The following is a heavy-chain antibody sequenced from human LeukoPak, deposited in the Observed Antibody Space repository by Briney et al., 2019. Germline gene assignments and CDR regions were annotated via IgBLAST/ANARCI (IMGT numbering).Heavy chain of an antibody. CDR3: AKHGDCSGGSCYYYYYYYMDV. CDR2: ISWDGGST. J-gene: IGHJ6*03. Sequence: QPGGSLRLSCAASGFTFDDYAMHWVRQAPGKGLEWVSLISWDGGSTYYADSVKGRFTISRDNSKNSLYLQMNSLRAEDTALYYCAKHGDCSGGSCYYYYYYYMDVWGKGTTVTVSS. CDR1: GFTFDDYA. D-gene: IGHD2-15*01. V-gene: IGHV3-43D*04.